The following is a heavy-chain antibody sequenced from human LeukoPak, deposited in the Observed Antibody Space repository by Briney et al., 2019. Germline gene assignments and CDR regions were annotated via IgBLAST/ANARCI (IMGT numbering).Heavy chain of an antibody. Sequence: ASVKVSFKSSGYTFTNYGISWVRQAPGQGLEYMGWISPYKGNTNYAQKFQGRVTITGDTSISTAYMELSRLRSDDTAVYYCAEAEGFSNKRLDYWGQGTLVTVSS. CDR2: ISPYKGNT. V-gene: IGHV1-18*01. CDR1: GYTFTNYG. CDR3: AEAEGFSNKRLDY. J-gene: IGHJ4*02. D-gene: IGHD6-13*01.